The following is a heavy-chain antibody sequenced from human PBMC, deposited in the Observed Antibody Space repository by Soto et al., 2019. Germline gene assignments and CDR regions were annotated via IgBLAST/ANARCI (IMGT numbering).Heavy chain of an antibody. CDR2: ISSTTNYI. J-gene: IGHJ4*02. Sequence: EVLLAESGGGLVKPGGSLRLSCAASGFTFTRYSMNWVRQAPGKGLEWVASISSTTNYIYYGESLKGRLTISRDNAKNSMYLQMNTLRAEDTAVYYCARESEDLSSNLDYWGQGTLVTVSS. V-gene: IGHV3-21*06. CDR1: GFTFTRYS. CDR3: ARESEDLSSNLDY.